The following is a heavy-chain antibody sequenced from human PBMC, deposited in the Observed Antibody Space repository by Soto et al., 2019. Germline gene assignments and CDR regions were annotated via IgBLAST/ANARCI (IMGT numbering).Heavy chain of an antibody. Sequence: QVQLQESGPGLVKPSETLSLTCTVSGVSVSNGSYYWSWIRQPPGKGLEWIGYIYYSGSTNYNPSLKTRVTISVDTSKNQFSLKLSSVTATDTAIYYCAREQQLGHVMTFDHWGQGTLVTVSS. V-gene: IGHV4-61*01. D-gene: IGHD6-13*01. CDR2: IYYSGST. J-gene: IGHJ4*02. CDR1: GVSVSNGSYY. CDR3: AREQQLGHVMTFDH.